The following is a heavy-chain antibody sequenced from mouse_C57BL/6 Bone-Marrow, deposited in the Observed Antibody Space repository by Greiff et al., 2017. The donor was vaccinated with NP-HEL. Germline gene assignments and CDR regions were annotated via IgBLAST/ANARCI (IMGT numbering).Heavy chain of an antibody. CDR3: AKGGLLPYAMDY. V-gene: IGHV2-5*01. CDR2: IWRGGST. Sequence: VQLQESGPGLVQPSQSLSITCTVSGFSLTSYGVHWVRQSPGKGLEWLGVIWRGGSTDYNAAFMSRLSITKDNSKSQVFFKMNSLQADDTAIYYCAKGGLLPYAMDYWGQGTSVTVSS. D-gene: IGHD2-3*01. CDR1: GFSLTSYG. J-gene: IGHJ4*01.